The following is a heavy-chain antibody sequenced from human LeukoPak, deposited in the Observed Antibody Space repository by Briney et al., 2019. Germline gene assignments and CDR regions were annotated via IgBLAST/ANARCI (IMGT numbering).Heavy chain of an antibody. CDR2: INHSGST. CDR1: GGSFSGYY. CDR3: AGEKVYYDSSGYQPLDAFDI. Sequence: SETLSLTCAVYGGSFSGYYWSWIRQPPGKGLEWIGEINHSGSTNYNPSLISRVTISVDTSKNQFSLKLSSVTAADTAVYYCAGEKVYYDSSGYQPLDAFDIWGQGTMVTVSS. J-gene: IGHJ3*02. D-gene: IGHD3-22*01. V-gene: IGHV4-34*01.